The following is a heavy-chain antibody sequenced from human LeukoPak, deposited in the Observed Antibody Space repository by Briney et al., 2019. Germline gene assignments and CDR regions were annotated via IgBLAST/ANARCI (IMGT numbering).Heavy chain of an antibody. CDR3: AREEQLVPEYYFDY. CDR1: GFTFSSYS. J-gene: IGHJ4*02. D-gene: IGHD6-6*01. CDR2: ISSSSSTI. V-gene: IGHV3-48*01. Sequence: PGGSLRLSCVASGFTFSSYSMNWVRQAPGKGLEWVSYISSSSSTIYYADSVKGRFTISRDNAKNSLYLQMNSLRAEDTAVYYCAREEQLVPEYYFDYWGQGTLVTVSS.